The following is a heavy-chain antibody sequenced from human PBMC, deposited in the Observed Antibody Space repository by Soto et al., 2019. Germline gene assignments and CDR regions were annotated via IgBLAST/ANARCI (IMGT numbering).Heavy chain of an antibody. Sequence: ASVKVSCKASGHPFTSHDIHWVRQATGQGVEWMGWMNPNSGNTGYAQKFQGRVTMTRNTSISTAYMELSSLRSEDTAVYYCAGVVSAVGLYYYYGMDVWGQGTRVTVSS. CDR3: AGVVSAVGLYYYYGMDV. CDR2: MNPNSGNT. D-gene: IGHD2-2*01. CDR1: GHPFTSHD. V-gene: IGHV1-8*01. J-gene: IGHJ6*02.